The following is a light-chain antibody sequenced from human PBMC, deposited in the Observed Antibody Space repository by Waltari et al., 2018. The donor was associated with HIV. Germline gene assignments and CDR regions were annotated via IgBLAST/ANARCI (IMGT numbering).Light chain of an antibody. Sequence: QSALTQPASVSGSLGQSITISCTGTSSTIGSYHLVSWYQQYPGKAPKLIIFEVSKRPSGVSNRFSGSKSGNTASLTISGLQADDEADYYCCAYAGIRVFGGGTKVTVL. CDR1: SSTIGSYHL. CDR3: CAYAGIRV. V-gene: IGLV2-23*02. CDR2: EVS. J-gene: IGLJ3*02.